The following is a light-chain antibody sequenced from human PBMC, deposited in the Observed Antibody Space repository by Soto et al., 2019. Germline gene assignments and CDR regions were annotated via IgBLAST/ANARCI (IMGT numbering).Light chain of an antibody. CDR3: QQDNNWPPMA. CDR1: QSVSSI. V-gene: IGKV3-15*01. CDR2: GAS. Sequence: EIVMTQSPATLSVSPGERATLSCRASQSVSSILAWYQQKPGQAPRLLIYGASTRDTGIPARFSGSGSGTEFTLTISSLQSEDFAVYYCQQDNNWPPMAFGQGTKVEI. J-gene: IGKJ1*01.